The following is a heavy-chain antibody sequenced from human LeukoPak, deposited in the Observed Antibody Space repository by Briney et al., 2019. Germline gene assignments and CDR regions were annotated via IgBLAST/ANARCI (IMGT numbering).Heavy chain of an antibody. Sequence: ASVKVSCKASGYTFTSYYMHWVRQAPGQGLEWMGIINPSDGSTSYAQKFQGRVTMTRDTSTSTVYMELSSLRSEDTAVYYCARVEAYCGGDCYFDYWGQGTLVTVSS. J-gene: IGHJ4*02. D-gene: IGHD2-21*02. CDR1: GYTFTSYY. CDR3: ARVEAYCGGDCYFDY. CDR2: INPSDGST. V-gene: IGHV1-46*01.